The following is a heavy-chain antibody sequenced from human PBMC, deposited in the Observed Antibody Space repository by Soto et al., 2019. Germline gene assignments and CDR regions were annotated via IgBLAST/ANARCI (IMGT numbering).Heavy chain of an antibody. V-gene: IGHV3-30-3*01. Sequence: QVQLVESGGGVVQPGRSLRLSCAASGFTFSSYAMHWVRQAPGKGLEWVAVISYDGSNKYYADSVKGRFTISRDNSKNTLYLQMNSLRAEDTAVYYCARYTVIPTRDYYGMDVWDQGTTVTVSS. CDR2: ISYDGSNK. D-gene: IGHD4-17*01. CDR1: GFTFSSYA. J-gene: IGHJ6*02. CDR3: ARYTVIPTRDYYGMDV.